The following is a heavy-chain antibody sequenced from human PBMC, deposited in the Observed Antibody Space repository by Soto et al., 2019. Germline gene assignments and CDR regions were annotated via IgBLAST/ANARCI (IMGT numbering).Heavy chain of an antibody. CDR2: INAGNGNT. D-gene: IGHD3-10*01. CDR3: ARDIVWAAYGSGNSWFDP. V-gene: IGHV1-3*01. J-gene: IGHJ5*02. Sequence: ASVKVSCKASGYTFTSYAMHWVRQAPGQRLEWMGWINAGNGNTQHSQKFQGRVTMTRDTSTSTVYMELSSLRSEDTALYYCARDIVWAAYGSGNSWFDPWGQGTLVTVSS. CDR1: GYTFTSYA.